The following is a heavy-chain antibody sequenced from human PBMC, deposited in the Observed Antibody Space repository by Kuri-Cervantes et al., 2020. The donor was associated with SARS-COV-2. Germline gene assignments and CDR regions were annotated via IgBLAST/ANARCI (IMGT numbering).Heavy chain of an antibody. V-gene: IGHV4-39*01. CDR3: ARIFYGDYVWS. CDR2: IYYSGST. D-gene: IGHD4-17*01. J-gene: IGHJ5*02. Sequence: SETLSPTCTVSGGPISSSSYYWGWIRQPPGKGLEWIGSIYYSGSTYYNPSLKSRVTISVDTSKNQFSLKLSSVTAADTAVYYCARIFYGDYVWSWGQGTLVTVSS. CDR1: GGPISSSSYY.